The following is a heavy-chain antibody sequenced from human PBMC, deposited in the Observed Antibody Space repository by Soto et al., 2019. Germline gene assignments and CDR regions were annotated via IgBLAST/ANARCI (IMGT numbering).Heavy chain of an antibody. CDR1: GFTFSSYA. CDR3: AKDFDYGGNSGYYYYGMDV. J-gene: IGHJ6*02. D-gene: IGHD4-17*01. Sequence: GGSLRLSCAASGFTFSSYAMSWVRQAPGKGLEWVSAISGSGGSTYYADSVKGRFTISRDNSKNTLYLQMNSLRAEDTAVYYCAKDFDYGGNSGYYYYGMDVWGQGTKVTV. CDR2: ISGSGGST. V-gene: IGHV3-23*01.